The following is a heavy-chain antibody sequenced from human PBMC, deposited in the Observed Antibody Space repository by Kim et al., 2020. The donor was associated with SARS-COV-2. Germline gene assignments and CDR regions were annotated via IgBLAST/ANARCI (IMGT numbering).Heavy chain of an antibody. CDR3: ARFVAAWLSYEYYDLDF. CDR2: IKKDGSEK. V-gene: IGHV3-7*01. CDR1: GFTFSTYW. D-gene: IGHD5-12*01. Sequence: GGSLRLSCAASGFTFSTYWMSWVRQAPGKGLEWVANIKKDGSEKYYVDSVKGRFTISRDNAKNTLYLQMSGLRAEDTAVYYCARFVAAWLSYEYYDLDF. J-gene: IGHJ6*01.